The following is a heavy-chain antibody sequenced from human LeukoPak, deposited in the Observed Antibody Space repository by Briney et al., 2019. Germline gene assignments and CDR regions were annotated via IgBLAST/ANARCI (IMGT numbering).Heavy chain of an antibody. Sequence: GGSLRLPCGASGFAFSSYWMTWLRQAPGKGLEFVANIEPAGSATYYADSVKGRFTISRDNAKNLLYLQMNSLTVEDSAVYHCGRFGYVSAVDTWGQGALVTVSS. CDR1: GFAFSSYW. CDR3: GRFGYVSAVDT. CDR2: IEPAGSAT. V-gene: IGHV3-7*01. J-gene: IGHJ5*02. D-gene: IGHD2-15*01.